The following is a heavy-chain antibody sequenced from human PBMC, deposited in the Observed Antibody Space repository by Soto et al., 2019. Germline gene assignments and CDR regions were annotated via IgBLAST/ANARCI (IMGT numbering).Heavy chain of an antibody. CDR1: AGSISTINYY. J-gene: IGHJ3*01. D-gene: IGHD2-8*01. Sequence: QVQLQESGPGPVRPSQTLSLTCTVSAGSISTINYYWSWIRQHPEKGLEWIGYISYRGSTFYHSSLKSRVTISLDTSKKQFSLTLTSVTAADTAVYYFARSAQWDGFDPWGQGTMVTVSS. V-gene: IGHV4-31*03. CDR2: ISYRGST. CDR3: ARSAQWDGFDP.